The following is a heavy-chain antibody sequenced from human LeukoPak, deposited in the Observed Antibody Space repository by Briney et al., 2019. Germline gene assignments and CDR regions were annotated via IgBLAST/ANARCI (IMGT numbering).Heavy chain of an antibody. CDR3: APNCSSTSCSGVSLGY. D-gene: IGHD2-2*01. CDR1: GGSFSGYY. V-gene: IGHV4-34*01. CDR2: INHSGST. J-gene: IGHJ4*02. Sequence: PSETLSLTCAVYGGSFSGYYWTWIRQPPGKGLEWIGEINHSGSTNYNPSLKSRVTISVDTSKSQFSLKLSSVTAADTAVYYCAPNCSSTSCSGVSLGYWGQGTLVTVSS.